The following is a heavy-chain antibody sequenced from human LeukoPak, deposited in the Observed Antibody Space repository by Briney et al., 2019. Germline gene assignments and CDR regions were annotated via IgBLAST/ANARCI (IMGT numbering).Heavy chain of an antibody. Sequence: SETLSLTCTVSGGSISTSNYYWGWIRQPPGKGLEWIGNIFYSGSTYYSPSLRSRVTISVDTSKNQFSLKLSSVTAADTAVYYCARGGTWGYCSGGSCYRVWFDPWGQGTLVTVSS. D-gene: IGHD2-15*01. V-gene: IGHV4-39*07. CDR2: IFYSGST. CDR1: GGSISTSNYY. CDR3: ARGGTWGYCSGGSCYRVWFDP. J-gene: IGHJ5*02.